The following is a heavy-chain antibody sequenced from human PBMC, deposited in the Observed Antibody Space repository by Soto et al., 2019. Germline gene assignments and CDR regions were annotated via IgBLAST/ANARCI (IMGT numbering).Heavy chain of an antibody. CDR2: MSYDGTNK. J-gene: IGHJ4*02. CDR3: GRSRGPYGDYLFDN. Sequence: QVQLVESGGGVVQPGRSLRLSCAASGFTFSSYAMHLVRQAPGKGLDWVAVMSYDGTNKYYVDSVKGRFTISRDYSKNTLYLQMCSLRAEDTAVYFCGRSRGPYGDYLFDNWGQGTLVTVSS. V-gene: IGHV3-30*03. D-gene: IGHD4-17*01. CDR1: GFTFSSYA.